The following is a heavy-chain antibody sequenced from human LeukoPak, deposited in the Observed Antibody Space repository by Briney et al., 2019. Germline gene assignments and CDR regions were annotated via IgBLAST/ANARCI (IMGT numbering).Heavy chain of an antibody. Sequence: GGSLRLSCAASGFTFSSYAMHWVRQAPGKGLEWVAVISDDGSNKYYADSVKGRFTISRDNSKNTLYLQMNSLRAEDTAVYYCARDRGAVYCSSTSCYRHWFDPWGQGTLVTVSS. CDR3: ARDRGAVYCSSTSCYRHWFDP. D-gene: IGHD2-2*01. CDR2: ISDDGSNK. V-gene: IGHV3-30*04. CDR1: GFTFSSYA. J-gene: IGHJ5*02.